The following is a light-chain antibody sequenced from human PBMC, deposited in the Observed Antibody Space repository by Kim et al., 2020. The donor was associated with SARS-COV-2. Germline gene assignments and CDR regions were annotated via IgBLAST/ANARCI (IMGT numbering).Light chain of an antibody. V-gene: IGKV1-5*03. CDR1: QSVGTW. CDR3: QQYNRYWT. J-gene: IGKJ1*01. Sequence: DIQMTQSPSTLSASVGDRVTITCRASQSVGTWLAWYQRKPGKAPKVLIYKASTPESGVPSRFSGTGSGTEFTLTISSLQPDDFATYYCQQYNRYWTFGQGTKVEIK. CDR2: KAS.